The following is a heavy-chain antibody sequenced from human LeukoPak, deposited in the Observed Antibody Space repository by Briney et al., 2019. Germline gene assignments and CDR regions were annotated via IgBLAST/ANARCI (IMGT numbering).Heavy chain of an antibody. D-gene: IGHD2-21*02. J-gene: IGHJ4*02. CDR1: GFTVSSNY. Sequence: PGGSLRLSCAASGFTVSSNYMSWVRQAPGKGLEWVSVIYSGGSTYYADSVKGRFTISRDNSKNTLYLQMNSLRAEDTAMYYCARAQTAYCGGDCYSPYFDYWGQGTLVTVSS. V-gene: IGHV3-53*01. CDR2: IYSGGST. CDR3: ARAQTAYCGGDCYSPYFDY.